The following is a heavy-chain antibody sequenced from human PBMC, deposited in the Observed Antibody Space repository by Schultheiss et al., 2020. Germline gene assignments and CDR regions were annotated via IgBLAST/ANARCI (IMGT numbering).Heavy chain of an antibody. Sequence: ASVKVSCKASGYTFTGYYMHWVRQAPGQGLEWMGWISAYNGNTNYAQKLQGRVTMTTDTSTSTAYMELRSLRSDDTAVYYCARIGPGSSSQSDAFDIWGQGTMVTVSS. V-gene: IGHV1-18*04. CDR2: ISAYNGNT. D-gene: IGHD3-10*01. CDR3: ARIGPGSSSQSDAFDI. J-gene: IGHJ3*02. CDR1: GYTFTGYY.